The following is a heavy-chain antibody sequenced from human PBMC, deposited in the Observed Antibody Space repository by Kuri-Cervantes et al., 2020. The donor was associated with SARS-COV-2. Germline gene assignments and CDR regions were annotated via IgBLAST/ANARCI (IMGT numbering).Heavy chain of an antibody. J-gene: IGHJ4*02. CDR1: GYTFTGYY. D-gene: IGHD2-2*01. Sequence: ASVKVSCKASGYTFTGYYMHWVRQAPGQGLEWMGWINPNGGGTNYAQKFRGRVTMTRDTSISTAYMELSRLRSDDTAVYYCARVLGSSTSCYWDWGQGTLVTVSS. V-gene: IGHV1-2*02. CDR2: INPNGGGT. CDR3: ARVLGSSTSCYWD.